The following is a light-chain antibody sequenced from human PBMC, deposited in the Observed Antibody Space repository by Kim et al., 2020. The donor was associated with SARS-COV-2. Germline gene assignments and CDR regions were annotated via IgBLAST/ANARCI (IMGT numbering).Light chain of an antibody. CDR1: QGISHY. CDR3: QQYYSHPRT. Sequence: ASVGDRVTLPCRASQGISHYLAWFQQKPGKSPKSLIYAISNLQSGVPSRFRGSGTGTDFSLTISSLQPEDFAIYYCQQYYSHPRTFGQGTKVDIK. CDR2: AIS. V-gene: IGKV1-16*01. J-gene: IGKJ1*01.